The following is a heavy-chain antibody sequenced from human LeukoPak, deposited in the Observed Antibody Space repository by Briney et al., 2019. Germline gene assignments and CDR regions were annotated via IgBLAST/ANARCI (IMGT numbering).Heavy chain of an antibody. CDR2: IYYSGST. Sequence: SETLSLTCTVSGGSISSYYWSWIRQPPGKGLEWIGYIYYSGSTNYNPSLKSRVTISVDTSKNQFSLKLSSVTAADTVVYYCARVSPAARYYYYYMDVWGKGTTVTVSS. CDR3: ARVSPAARYYYYYMDV. D-gene: IGHD2-2*01. V-gene: IGHV4-59*01. CDR1: GGSISSYY. J-gene: IGHJ6*03.